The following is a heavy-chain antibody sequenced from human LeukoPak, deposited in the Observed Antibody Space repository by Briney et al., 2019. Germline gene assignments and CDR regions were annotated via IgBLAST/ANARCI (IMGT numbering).Heavy chain of an antibody. D-gene: IGHD3-9*01. CDR2: ISGSGGRT. J-gene: IGHJ5*02. V-gene: IGHV3-23*01. CDR1: GFTFSSYA. CDR3: AKDSTALLRYGPNWFEP. Sequence: GGSLRLSWAAYGFTFSSYAMSWVRQAPGKGPEWVSAISGSGGRTKYADSVKGRFTISRDNSKNALYLQMNSLTAEDTALYYCAKDSTALLRYGPNWFEPWGQGTLVTVSS.